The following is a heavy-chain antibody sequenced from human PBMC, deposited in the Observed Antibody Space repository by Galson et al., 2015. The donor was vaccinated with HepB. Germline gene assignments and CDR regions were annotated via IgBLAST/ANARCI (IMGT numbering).Heavy chain of an antibody. J-gene: IGHJ4*02. CDR3: AKAPLYATGAPHY. V-gene: IGHV3-23*01. CDR2: ISGSGGTT. CDR1: GFTFSSYA. Sequence: SLRLSCAASGFTFSSYAMSWVRQAPGEGLEWVSAISGSGGTTYYADSVKGRFTISRENSKNTLYLQLNSLRAEDTAVYYCAKAPLYATGAPHYWGQGTLVTVSS. D-gene: IGHD4-11*01.